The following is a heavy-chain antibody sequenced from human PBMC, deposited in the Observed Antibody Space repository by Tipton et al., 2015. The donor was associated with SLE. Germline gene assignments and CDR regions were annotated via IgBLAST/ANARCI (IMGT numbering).Heavy chain of an antibody. CDR1: GASMSGDY. J-gene: IGHJ6*03. V-gene: IGHV4-59*08. D-gene: IGHD3-3*01. Sequence: TLSLTCTVSGASMSGDYWSWIRQPPGGGLEWIGYVFYSGNTRYNPSLQSRVSISIDTSKSRFSLRLTSVTAADTAIYYCASADRGSNDFWSGYYKGDYYYYYMDVWGKGTTVTVSS. CDR3: ASADRGSNDFWSGYYKGDYYYYYMDV. CDR2: VFYSGNT.